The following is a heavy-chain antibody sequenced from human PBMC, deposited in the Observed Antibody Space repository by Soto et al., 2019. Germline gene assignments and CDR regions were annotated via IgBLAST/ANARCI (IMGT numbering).Heavy chain of an antibody. CDR1: GFTFSSYA. CDR2: ISGSGGST. Sequence: PGGSLRLCCAASGFTFSSYAMSWVRQAPGKGLEWVSAISGSGGSTYYADSVKGRFTISRDNSKNTLYLQMNSLRAEDTAVYYCAKDAMITFGGVIVSVNPPRYFDYRGQGTLDTGSS. V-gene: IGHV3-23*01. CDR3: AKDAMITFGGVIVSVNPPRYFDY. D-gene: IGHD3-16*02. J-gene: IGHJ4*02.